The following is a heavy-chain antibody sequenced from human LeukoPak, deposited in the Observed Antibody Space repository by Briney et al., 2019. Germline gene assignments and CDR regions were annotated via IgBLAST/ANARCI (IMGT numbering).Heavy chain of an antibody. D-gene: IGHD7-27*01. Sequence: SETLSLTCTVSGGSISSYYWSWIRQPPGKGLEWIGYIYYSGSTNYNPSLKSRVTISVDTSKNQFSLKLSSVTAADTAVYYCARQPKLGKDYWGQGTLVTVSS. CDR2: IYYSGST. J-gene: IGHJ4*02. V-gene: IGHV4-59*08. CDR3: ARQPKLGKDY. CDR1: GGSISSYY.